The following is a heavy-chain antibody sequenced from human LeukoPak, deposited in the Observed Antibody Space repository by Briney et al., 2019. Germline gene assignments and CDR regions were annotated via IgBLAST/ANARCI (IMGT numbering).Heavy chain of an antibody. CDR1: GFTFSNAW. D-gene: IGHD1-26*01. Sequence: GGSLRLSCAASGFTFSNAWMSWVRQAPGKGLEWVGRIKSKTDGGTTDYAAPVKGRFTISRDDSKNTLYLQMNSLKTEDTAVYYCTTDLLVKWELLASDYWGQGTLVTVSS. V-gene: IGHV3-15*01. CDR3: TTDLLVKWELLASDY. J-gene: IGHJ4*02. CDR2: IKSKTDGGTT.